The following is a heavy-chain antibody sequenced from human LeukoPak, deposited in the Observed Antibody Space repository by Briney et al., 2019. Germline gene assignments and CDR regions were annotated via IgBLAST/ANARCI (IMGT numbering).Heavy chain of an antibody. D-gene: IGHD6-19*01. CDR2: INHSGST. CDR1: GGSFSGYY. J-gene: IGHJ4*02. CDR3: ARTSSSGLVGGYYFDY. Sequence: PETLSLTCAVYGGSFSGYYWSWIRQPPGKGLEWIGEINHSGSTYYNPSLKSRVTISVDTSKNQFSLKLSSVTAADTAVYYCARTSSSGLVGGYYFDYWGQGTLVTVSS. V-gene: IGHV4-34*01.